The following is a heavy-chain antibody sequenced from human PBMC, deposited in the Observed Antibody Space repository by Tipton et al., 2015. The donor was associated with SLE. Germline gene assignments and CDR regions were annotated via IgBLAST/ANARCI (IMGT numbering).Heavy chain of an antibody. CDR2: TYTSGST. Sequence: TLSLTCTVSGGSISGGSYYWSWIRQPAGKGLEWIGRTYTSGSTNYNPSLKGRVTISVDTSKNQFSLKLSSVTAADTAVYYCAANHDAFDIWGQGTMVTVSS. D-gene: IGHD4/OR15-4a*01. J-gene: IGHJ3*02. CDR3: AANHDAFDI. V-gene: IGHV4-61*02. CDR1: GGSISGGSYY.